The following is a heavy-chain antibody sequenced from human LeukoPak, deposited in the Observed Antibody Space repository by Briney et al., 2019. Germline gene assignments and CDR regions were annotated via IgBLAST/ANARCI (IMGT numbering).Heavy chain of an antibody. CDR2: IYHSGST. CDR1: GGSISSGGYS. V-gene: IGHV4-30-2*01. D-gene: IGHD3-22*01. J-gene: IGHJ4*02. Sequence: SETLSLTCTVSGGSISSGGYSWSWIRQPPGTGLEWIGYIYHSGSTYYNPSLKSRVTISVDRSKNQFSLKLSSVTAADTAVYYCARARSGYYKNEPWNFDYWGQGTLVTVSS. CDR3: ARARSGYYKNEPWNFDY.